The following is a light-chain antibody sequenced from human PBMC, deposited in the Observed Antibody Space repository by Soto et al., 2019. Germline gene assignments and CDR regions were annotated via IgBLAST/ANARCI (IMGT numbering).Light chain of an antibody. V-gene: IGKV1-5*03. CDR1: QTISSW. CDR3: QPYNSYPWT. J-gene: IGKJ1*01. CDR2: KAS. Sequence: DIQMTQSPSTLSASVGDRVTITCRASQTISSWLAWYQQKPGKAPNLLIYKASSLESGVSSRFSGSGSGTEVTLTISSLQSDDFATYYCQPYNSYPWTFGQGTRVEIK.